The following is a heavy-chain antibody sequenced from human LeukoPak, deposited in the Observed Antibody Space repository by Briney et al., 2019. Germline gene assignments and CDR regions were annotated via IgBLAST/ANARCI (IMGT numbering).Heavy chain of an antibody. CDR3: ARAPSEIGGYYPEYFRH. Sequence: GGSLRLSCAASGFTFNTYWMHWVRQAPGKGLVWVSRIKSDGSTNYADSVKGRFTISRDNAKNTVSLQMNSLRAEDTGVYYCARAPSEIGGYYPEYFRHWGQGTLVTVSS. CDR1: GFTFNTYW. V-gene: IGHV3-74*01. J-gene: IGHJ1*01. CDR2: IKSDGST. D-gene: IGHD3-22*01.